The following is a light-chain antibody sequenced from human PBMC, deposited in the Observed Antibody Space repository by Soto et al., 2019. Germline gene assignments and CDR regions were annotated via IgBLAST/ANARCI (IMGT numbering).Light chain of an antibody. CDR3: QRYGGSGNT. V-gene: IGKV3-20*01. Sequence: ELVLTQSPGTLSLSPGERATLSCRASQSVSINYIAWYQQKPGQAPRLLIYDASSRATGIPDRFSGSGSGTDFTLTTSRVEPEDVAVYHCQRYGGSGNTFGGGTKVEIK. J-gene: IGKJ4*01. CDR1: QSVSINY. CDR2: DAS.